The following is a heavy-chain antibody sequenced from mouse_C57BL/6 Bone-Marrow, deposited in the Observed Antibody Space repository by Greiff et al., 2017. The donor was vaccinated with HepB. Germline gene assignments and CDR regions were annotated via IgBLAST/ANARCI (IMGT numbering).Heavy chain of an antibody. V-gene: IGHV14-4*01. CDR3: TPWYFDV. CDR1: GFNIKDDY. J-gene: IGHJ1*03. CDR2: IDPENGDT. Sequence: VQLQQSGAELVRPGASVKLSCTASGFNIKDDYMHWVKQRPEQGLEWIGWIDPENGDTEYASKFQGKATITADTSSNTAYQQLSSLTSEDTAVYYCTPWYFDVWGTGTTVTVSS.